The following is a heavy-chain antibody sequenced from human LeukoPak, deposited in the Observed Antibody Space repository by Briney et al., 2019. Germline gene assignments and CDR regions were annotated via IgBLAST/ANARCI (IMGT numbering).Heavy chain of an antibody. V-gene: IGHV1-2*02. CDR2: INPNSGGT. Sequence: ASVKVSCKASGYTFTGYYMHWVRQAPGQGLEWMGWINPNSGGTNYAQKFQGRVTMTRDTSISTAYMELSRLRSDDTAVYYCARVSMYDFWSGYYTGMRKYFDYWGQGTLVTVSS. D-gene: IGHD3-3*01. J-gene: IGHJ4*02. CDR1: GYTFTGYY. CDR3: ARVSMYDFWSGYYTGMRKYFDY.